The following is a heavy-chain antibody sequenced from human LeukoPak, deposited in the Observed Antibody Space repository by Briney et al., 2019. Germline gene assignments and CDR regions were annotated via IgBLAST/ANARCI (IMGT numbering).Heavy chain of an antibody. Sequence: PSETLSLTCTVSGGSISSYYWSWIRQPPGKGLEWIGYIYYSGSTNYNPSLKSRVTIPVDTSKNQFSLKLSSVTAADTAVYYCARADSSSWYIKTWGQGTLVTVSS. CDR1: GGSISSYY. J-gene: IGHJ5*02. CDR2: IYYSGST. CDR3: ARADSSSWYIKT. V-gene: IGHV4-59*01. D-gene: IGHD6-13*01.